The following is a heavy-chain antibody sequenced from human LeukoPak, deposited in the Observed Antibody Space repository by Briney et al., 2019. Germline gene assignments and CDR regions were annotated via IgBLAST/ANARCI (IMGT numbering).Heavy chain of an antibody. CDR3: ARDRHSRTTDY. V-gene: IGHV3-7*01. D-gene: IGHD1-7*01. CDR1: GFTCSSYW. CDR2: IKQDGSEK. J-gene: IGHJ4*02. Sequence: GGSLRLSCAASGFTCSSYWMSWVRQAPGKGLEWVANIKQDGSEKYYVDSVKGRFTISRDKAKNSLYLHMNSLRAEDTSEYECARDRHSRTTDYWGQGTLVTVSS.